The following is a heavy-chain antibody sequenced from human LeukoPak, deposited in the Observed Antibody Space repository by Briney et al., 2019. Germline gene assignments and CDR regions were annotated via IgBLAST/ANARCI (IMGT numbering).Heavy chain of an antibody. D-gene: IGHD6-13*01. J-gene: IGHJ6*03. V-gene: IGHV4-34*01. CDR3: ARGPGYSSSDLYYYMDV. Sequence: TSETLSLTCAVYGGSFSGYYWSWIRQPPGKGREWIGEINHSGSTNYNPSLKSRVTISVDTSKNQFSLKLSSVTAADTAVYYCARGPGYSSSDLYYYMDVWGKGTTVTVSS. CDR1: GGSFSGYY. CDR2: INHSGST.